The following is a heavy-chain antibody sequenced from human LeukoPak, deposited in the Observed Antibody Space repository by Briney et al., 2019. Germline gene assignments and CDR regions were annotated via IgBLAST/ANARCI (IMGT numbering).Heavy chain of an antibody. D-gene: IGHD3-10*01. J-gene: IGHJ4*02. CDR1: GFIFTDYG. V-gene: IGHV3-30*02. CDR2: IRYDGSNK. Sequence: GGSLRLSCAASGFIFTDYGMHWVRQAPGKGLEWVAFIRYDGSNKYYADSVRGRFTISRDNSKNTLYLQMNSLGPEDTAVYYCAKHYYGSGSQKYYFDYWGQGTLVTVSS. CDR3: AKHYYGSGSQKYYFDY.